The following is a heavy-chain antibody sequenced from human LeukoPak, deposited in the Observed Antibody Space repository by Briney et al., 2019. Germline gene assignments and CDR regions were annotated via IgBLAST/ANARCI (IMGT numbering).Heavy chain of an antibody. J-gene: IGHJ6*04. Sequence: VASVKVSCKASGYTFTSYGISWVRQAPGQGLEWMGWISAYNGNTNYAQKLQGRVTMTTDTSTSTDYLELSSLRSEDTAVYYCATGLWFGKYLDVWGKGTTVTISS. D-gene: IGHD3-10*01. V-gene: IGHV1-18*01. CDR2: ISAYNGNT. CDR3: ATGLWFGKYLDV. CDR1: GYTFTSYG.